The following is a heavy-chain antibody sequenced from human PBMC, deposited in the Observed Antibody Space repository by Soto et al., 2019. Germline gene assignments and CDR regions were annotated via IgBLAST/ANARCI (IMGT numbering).Heavy chain of an antibody. CDR3: ARTNDYGGEFDY. J-gene: IGHJ4*02. CDR2: IIPIFGTA. Sequence: SVKVSCKASGGTFSSYAISWVRQAPGQGLEWMGGIIPIFGTANYAQKFQGRVTITADESTSTAYMELSSLRSEDTAVYYCARTNDYGGEFDYWGQGTLVTVSS. CDR1: GGTFSSYA. V-gene: IGHV1-69*13. D-gene: IGHD4-17*01.